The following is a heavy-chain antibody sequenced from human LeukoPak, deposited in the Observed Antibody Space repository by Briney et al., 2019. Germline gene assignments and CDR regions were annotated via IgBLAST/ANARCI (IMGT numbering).Heavy chain of an antibody. J-gene: IGHJ4*02. V-gene: IGHV3-23*01. CDR1: GFTFSSYA. Sequence: PGGSLRLSCAASGFTFSSYAMSWVRQAPGKGLEWVSAISGSGGSTYYADSVKGRFTISRDNSKNTLYLQMNSLRAEDTAVYYCAKGAYIVVVPAATFDYWGQGTLVTVSS. CDR2: ISGSGGST. CDR3: AKGAYIVVVPAATFDY. D-gene: IGHD2-2*01.